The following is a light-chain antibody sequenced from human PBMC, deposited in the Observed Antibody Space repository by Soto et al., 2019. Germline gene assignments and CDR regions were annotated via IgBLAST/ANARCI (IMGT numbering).Light chain of an antibody. Sequence: QSALTQPASMSGSPGQSITISCTGTSSDIGGYNYVSWYQQHPDKAPKLMIFEVNDRPSGVSNRFSGSKSGNTASLTIAGLQAEDEADYYCTSYTSSSTLVFGGGTKVTVL. CDR3: TSYTSSSTLV. V-gene: IGLV2-14*01. J-gene: IGLJ2*01. CDR1: SSDIGGYNY. CDR2: EVN.